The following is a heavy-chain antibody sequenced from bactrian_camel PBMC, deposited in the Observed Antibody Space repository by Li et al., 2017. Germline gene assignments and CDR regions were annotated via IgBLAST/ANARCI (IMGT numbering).Heavy chain of an antibody. D-gene: IGHD5*01. CDR2: IDMDGRT. CDR1: GGTYSHYRPYC. J-gene: IGHJ4*01. V-gene: IGHV3S9*01. Sequence: VQLVESGGGSVQAGGSLRLSCEASGGTYSHYRPYCMAWFRQVPGKEREGVASIDMDGRTTYLDSLKGRFTISKDNAKNTVYLQKNSLQPEDTAMYYCAADRWGYCSGAMAYWGQGTQVTVS. CDR3: AADRWGYCSGAMAY.